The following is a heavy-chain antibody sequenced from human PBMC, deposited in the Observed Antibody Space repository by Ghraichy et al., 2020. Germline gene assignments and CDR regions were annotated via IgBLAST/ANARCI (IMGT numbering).Heavy chain of an antibody. J-gene: IGHJ4*02. CDR2: ISSSSGTR. V-gene: IGHV3-48*01. CDR1: GFTFSSYS. D-gene: IGHD3-9*01. Sequence: GGSLRLSCAASGFTFSSYSMNWVRQAPRQGLEWVSYISSSSGTRYSADTVKGRFNISRDNAKNSLYLQMNSLRAEDTAVYYCARGTPTSSYDSLTGPPDYWGQGTLVTVSS. CDR3: ARGTPTSSYDSLTGPPDY.